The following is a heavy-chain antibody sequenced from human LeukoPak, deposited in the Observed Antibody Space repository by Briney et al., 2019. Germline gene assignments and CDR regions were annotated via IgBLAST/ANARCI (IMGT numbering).Heavy chain of an antibody. J-gene: IGHJ4*02. D-gene: IGHD3-3*01. CDR3: ARTRITLFGVAKSRFDY. CDR1: GGSFSGYY. V-gene: IGHV4-34*01. Sequence: SETLSLTCAVYGGSFSGYYWSWIRQPPGKGLEWIGEINHIGSTNYNPSLKSRVTISVDTSKNQFSLKLSSVTAADTAVYYCARTRITLFGVAKSRFDYWGQGTLVTVSS. CDR2: INHIGST.